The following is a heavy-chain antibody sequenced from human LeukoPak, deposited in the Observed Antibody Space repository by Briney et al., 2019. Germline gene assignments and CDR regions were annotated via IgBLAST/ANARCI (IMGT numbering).Heavy chain of an antibody. CDR2: INPTGGST. CDR1: GYTFTSYF. V-gene: IGHV1-46*01. D-gene: IGHD2-21*02. J-gene: IGHJ3*02. CDR3: ARGRVTATDGFDI. Sequence: ASVKVSCKASGYTFTSYFIHWVRQAPGEGLEWMGIINPTGGSTRYAQKFQGGVTMTRDTSTNTVYMELSSLRSEDTAVYYCARGRVTATDGFDIWGQGTTVIVSS.